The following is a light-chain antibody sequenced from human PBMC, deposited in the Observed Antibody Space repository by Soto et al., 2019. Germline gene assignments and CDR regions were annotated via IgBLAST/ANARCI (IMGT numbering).Light chain of an antibody. CDR3: QSYDSSLIYV. CDR1: SSNIGAGYD. CDR2: GNI. Sequence: QLVLTQPPSVSGAPGQRVTISCTGSSSNIGAGYDVHWYQQLPGTAPKLLIYGNINRPSGVPDRFSGSQSGTSASLAITRLQAEDETDYYCQSYDSSLIYVFGTGTKLTVL. V-gene: IGLV1-40*01. J-gene: IGLJ1*01.